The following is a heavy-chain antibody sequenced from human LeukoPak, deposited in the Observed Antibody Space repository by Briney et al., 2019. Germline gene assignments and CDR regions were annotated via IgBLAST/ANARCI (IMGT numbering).Heavy chain of an antibody. J-gene: IGHJ4*02. Sequence: TSETLSLTCTVSGGSISRSSYYWGWIRQPPGKGLEWIGSIYNSGSTYYNPSLESRVTTSVDTSKNHFSLKLSSVTAADTAVYYCARLGFYYGTSWFYFDYWGQGTLVTVSS. CDR2: IYNSGST. CDR3: ARLGFYYGTSWFYFDY. V-gene: IGHV4-39*07. D-gene: IGHD6-13*01. CDR1: GGSISRSSYY.